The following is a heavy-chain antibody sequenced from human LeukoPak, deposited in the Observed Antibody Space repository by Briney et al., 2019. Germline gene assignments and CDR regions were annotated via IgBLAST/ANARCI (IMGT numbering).Heavy chain of an antibody. V-gene: IGHV3-30-3*01. CDR3: ARDEYGSGSFDY. D-gene: IGHD3-10*01. J-gene: IGHJ4*02. CDR2: ISYDGSNK. CDR1: GFTFSSYA. Sequence: PGGSLRLSCAASGFTFSSYAMSWVRQAPGKGLEWVAVISYDGSNKYYADSVKGRFTISRDNSKNTLYLQMNSLRAEDTAVYYCARDEYGSGSFDYWGQGTLVTVSS.